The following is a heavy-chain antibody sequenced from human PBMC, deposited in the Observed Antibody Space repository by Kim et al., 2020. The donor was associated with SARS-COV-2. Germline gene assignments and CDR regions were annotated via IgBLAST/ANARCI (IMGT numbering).Heavy chain of an antibody. V-gene: IGHV4-34*01. Sequence: SETLSLTCAVYGGSFSGYYWSWIRQPPGKGLEWIGEINHSGSTNYNPSLKSRVTISVDTSKNQFSLKLSSVTAADTAVYYCARADIVVVPAAIGNWFDPWGQGTLVTVSS. D-gene: IGHD2-2*02. J-gene: IGHJ5*02. CDR1: GGSFSGYY. CDR3: ARADIVVVPAAIGNWFDP. CDR2: INHSGST.